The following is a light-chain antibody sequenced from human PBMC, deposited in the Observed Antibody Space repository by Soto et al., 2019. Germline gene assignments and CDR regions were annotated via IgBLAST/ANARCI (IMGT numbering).Light chain of an antibody. V-gene: IGKV3D-15*01. CDR2: GAS. CDR3: QHYNSYSEA. CDR1: QSVSSN. J-gene: IGKJ1*01. Sequence: EIVMTQSPTILSVSPGERATLSRRASQSVSSNLAWYQQKPGQAPRLLIYGASNRATGIPDRFSGSGSGTEFTLTISSLQPDDFATYYCQHYNSYSEAFGQGTKVDI.